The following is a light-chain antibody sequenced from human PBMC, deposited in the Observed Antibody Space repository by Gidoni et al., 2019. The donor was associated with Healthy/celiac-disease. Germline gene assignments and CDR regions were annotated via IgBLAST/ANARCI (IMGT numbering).Light chain of an antibody. CDR1: NIGSKS. J-gene: IGLJ3*02. CDR3: QVWDFSSDHWV. CDR2: YDS. V-gene: IGLV3-21*04. Sequence: SYVLTQPTSVSVAPGKTARITCGGNNIGSKSVHWFQQKPGQAPVLVIYYDSDRPSGIPERFSGSNSGNTATLTISRVEGGDEADYFCQVWDFSSDHWVFGGGTKLTVL.